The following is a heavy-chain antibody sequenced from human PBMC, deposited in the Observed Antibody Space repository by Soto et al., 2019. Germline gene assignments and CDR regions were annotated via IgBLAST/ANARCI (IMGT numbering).Heavy chain of an antibody. J-gene: IGHJ6*02. CDR3: VMVDNYVTPTPQDV. CDR1: GYIFVNYG. CDR2: ISPYTGNT. V-gene: IGHV1-18*01. D-gene: IGHD3-16*01. Sequence: QVQLVQSGDEVQKPGASVKVSCKASGYIFVNYGIAWVRQAPRQGLEWMGWISPYTGNTHSASKVQGRLTMTTDTYTSTAYMDLGSLPSDDTAVYYCVMVDNYVTPTPQDVWGQGTTVTVSS.